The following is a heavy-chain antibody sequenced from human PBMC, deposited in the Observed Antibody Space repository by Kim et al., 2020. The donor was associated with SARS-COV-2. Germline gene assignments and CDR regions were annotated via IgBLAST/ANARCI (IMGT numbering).Heavy chain of an antibody. Sequence: KSRVTISVDTSKNQFSRKLSSVTAADTAVYYCARHADYSDYVYHNWFDPWGQGTLVTVSS. CDR3: ARHADYSDYVYHNWFDP. V-gene: IGHV4-39*01. J-gene: IGHJ5*02. D-gene: IGHD4-17*01.